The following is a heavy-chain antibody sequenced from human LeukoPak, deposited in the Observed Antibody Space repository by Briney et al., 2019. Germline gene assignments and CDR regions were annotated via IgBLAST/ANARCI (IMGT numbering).Heavy chain of an antibody. CDR1: GFTVSSNY. Sequence: PGGSLRLSCAASGFTVSSNYMSWVRQAPGKGLEWVSVIYSGGSTYYADSVKGRFTISRDNSKNTLYLQMNSLRAEDTAVYYCARARKTYDSSGYLDYWGQGTLVTVSS. V-gene: IGHV3-53*01. D-gene: IGHD3-22*01. CDR3: ARARKTYDSSGYLDY. CDR2: IYSGGST. J-gene: IGHJ4*02.